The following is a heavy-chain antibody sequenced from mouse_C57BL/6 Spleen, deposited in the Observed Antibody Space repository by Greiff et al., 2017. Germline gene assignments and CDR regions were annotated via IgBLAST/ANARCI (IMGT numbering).Heavy chain of an antibody. J-gene: IGHJ2*01. Sequence: EVQGVESGGGLVQPGGSMKLSCVASGFTFSNYWMNWVRQSPEKGLEWVAQIRLKSDNYATHYAESVKGRFTISRDDSKSSVYLQMNNLRAEGTGIYYCTVYYSNFYFDYWGQGTTLTVSS. CDR1: GFTFSNYW. D-gene: IGHD2-5*01. CDR2: IRLKSDNYAT. V-gene: IGHV6-3*01. CDR3: TVYYSNFYFDY.